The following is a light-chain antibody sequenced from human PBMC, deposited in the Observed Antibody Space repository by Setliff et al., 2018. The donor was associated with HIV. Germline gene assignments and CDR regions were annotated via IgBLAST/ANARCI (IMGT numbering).Light chain of an antibody. V-gene: IGLV2-23*02. Sequence: ALTQPASVSGSPGQSITISCTGTSSDVGSYNLVSWYQQYPGKTPKLMIYEVSNRPSGVSNRFSGSKSGNTASLTISGLQIEDEADYYCCSYAGRYSWVFGGGTKVTVL. J-gene: IGLJ3*02. CDR1: SSDVGSYNL. CDR3: CSYAGRYSWV. CDR2: EVS.